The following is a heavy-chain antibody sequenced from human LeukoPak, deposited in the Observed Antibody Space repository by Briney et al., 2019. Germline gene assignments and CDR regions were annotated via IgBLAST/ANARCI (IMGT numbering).Heavy chain of an antibody. CDR1: GGSISSSY. CDR3: ARAPLYSGGSGWSIYYFYAMDV. D-gene: IGHD6-19*01. J-gene: IGHJ6*02. V-gene: IGHV4-59*01. Sequence: SETLFLTCTVSGGSISSSYWSWVRQPPGKGLERIGYIDNSGSTIYNPSLKSRVTISLDTPKSQFSLKLSSVTAADTAVYYCARAPLYSGGSGWSIYYFYAMDVWGQGTTVTVSS. CDR2: IDNSGST.